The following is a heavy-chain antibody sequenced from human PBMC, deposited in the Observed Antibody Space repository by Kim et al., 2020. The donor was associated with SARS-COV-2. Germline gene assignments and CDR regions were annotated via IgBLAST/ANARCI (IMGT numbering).Heavy chain of an antibody. J-gene: IGHJ3*02. D-gene: IGHD3-22*01. CDR3: ARVHYCDSSGNAARAAFDI. Sequence: GGSLRLSCVASGFTFTYYTMNWVRQAPGKGLEWVSYISDTSTTKHYADSVRGRFTISRDNAKNSVYLEMNSLRGEDTAVYYCARVHYCDSSGNAARAAFDIWGQGTMVTVSS. V-gene: IGHV3-21*06. CDR2: ISDTSTTK. CDR1: GFTFTYYT.